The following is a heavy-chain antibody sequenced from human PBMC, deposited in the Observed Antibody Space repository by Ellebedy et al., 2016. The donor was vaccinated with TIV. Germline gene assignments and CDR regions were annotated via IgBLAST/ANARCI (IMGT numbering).Heavy chain of an antibody. Sequence: GESLKISCVVSGFTVSSNYMSWVRQAPGKGLEWVSIIYSGGTIYYADSVKGRFTISRDNSKNTLYLQMNSLRAEDTALYYCAKVQLGYCSGGNCPDGFDIWGQGTMVTVSS. D-gene: IGHD2-15*01. CDR2: IYSGGTI. CDR1: GFTVSSNY. J-gene: IGHJ3*02. V-gene: IGHV3-53*01. CDR3: AKVQLGYCSGGNCPDGFDI.